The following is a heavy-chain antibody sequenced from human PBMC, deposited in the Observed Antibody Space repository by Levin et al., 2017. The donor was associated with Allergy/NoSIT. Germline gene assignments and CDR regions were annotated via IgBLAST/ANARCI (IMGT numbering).Heavy chain of an antibody. V-gene: IGHV3-30-3*01. D-gene: IGHD6-13*01. Sequence: GGSLRLSCAASRFTFSSYAMHWVRQAPGKGLEWVAVISYDGSNKYYADSVKGRFTISRDNSKNTLYLQMNSLRAEDTAVHYCARREAAVDAFDIWGQGTMVTVSS. J-gene: IGHJ3*02. CDR3: ARREAAVDAFDI. CDR1: RFTFSSYA. CDR2: ISYDGSNK.